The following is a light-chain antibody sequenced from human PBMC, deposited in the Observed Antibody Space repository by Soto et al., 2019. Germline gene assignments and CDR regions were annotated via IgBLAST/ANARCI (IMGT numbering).Light chain of an antibody. Sequence: DIQMTQSPSSLSASVGDRVTVTCRSSQGIGGYLNWYQQKPGKAPKLLMHAASTLQSGVPSRFSGSGSGTDYTLTISSLQPEDFATYCCQQSYSNPFTFGPGTQVEIK. CDR3: QQSYSNPFT. J-gene: IGKJ3*01. CDR1: QGIGGY. V-gene: IGKV1-39*01. CDR2: AAS.